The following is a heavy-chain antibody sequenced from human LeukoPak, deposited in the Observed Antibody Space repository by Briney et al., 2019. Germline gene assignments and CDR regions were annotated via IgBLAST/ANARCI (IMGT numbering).Heavy chain of an antibody. CDR2: ISYDGSNK. CDR3: AKDLVDTAMVTSDY. Sequence: GGSLRLSCAASGFTFSSYGMHWVRQAPGKGLEWVAVISYDGSNKYYADSVKGRFTISRDNSKNTLYLQMNSLRAEDTAVYYCAKDLVDTAMVTSDYWGQGTLVTVSS. CDR1: GFTFSSYG. J-gene: IGHJ4*02. D-gene: IGHD5-18*01. V-gene: IGHV3-30*18.